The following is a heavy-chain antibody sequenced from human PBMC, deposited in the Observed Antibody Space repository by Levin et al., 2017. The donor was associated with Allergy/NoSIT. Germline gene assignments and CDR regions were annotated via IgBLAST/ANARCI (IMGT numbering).Heavy chain of an antibody. Sequence: SETLSLTCTVSGGSISSSSYYWGWIRQPPGKGLEWIGSIYYSGSTYYNPSLKSRVTISVDTSKNQFSLKLSSVTAADTAVYYCARLMITFGGVIVNNGEGNDYWGQGTLVTVSS. CDR1: GGSISSSSYY. D-gene: IGHD3-16*02. CDR3: ARLMITFGGVIVNNGEGNDY. CDR2: IYYSGST. J-gene: IGHJ4*02. V-gene: IGHV4-39*01.